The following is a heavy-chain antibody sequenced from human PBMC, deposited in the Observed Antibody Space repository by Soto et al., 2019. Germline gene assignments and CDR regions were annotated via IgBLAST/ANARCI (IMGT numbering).Heavy chain of an antibody. J-gene: IGHJ4*02. CDR1: GGTFSSYA. CDR2: IIPIFGTA. V-gene: IGHV1-69*13. Sequence: VKVSCKASGGTFSSYAISWVRQAPGQGLEWMGGIIPIFGTANYAQKFQGRVTITADKSTSTAYMELSSLRSEDTAVYYCARDNRGHYDILTGYPFNYWGQGTLVTVSS. CDR3: ARDNRGHYDILTGYPFNY. D-gene: IGHD3-9*01.